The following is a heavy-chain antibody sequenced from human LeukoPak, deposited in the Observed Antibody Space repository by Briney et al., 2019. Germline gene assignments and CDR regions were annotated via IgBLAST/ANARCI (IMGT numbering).Heavy chain of an antibody. CDR2: INHSGST. Sequence: SETLSFTCAVYGGSFSGYYWSWIRQPPGKGLEWIGEINHSGSTNYNPSLKSRVTISVDTSKNQFSLKLSSVTAADTAVYYCARAYFSSSAGYYYMDVWGKGTTVTVSS. V-gene: IGHV4-34*01. D-gene: IGHD6-6*01. J-gene: IGHJ6*03. CDR3: ARAYFSSSAGYYYMDV. CDR1: GGSFSGYY.